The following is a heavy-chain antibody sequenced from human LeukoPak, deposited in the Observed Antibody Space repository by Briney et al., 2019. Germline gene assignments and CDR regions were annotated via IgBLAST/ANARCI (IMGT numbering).Heavy chain of an antibody. CDR1: GFTFDDYA. D-gene: IGHD3-10*01. Sequence: GRSLRLSCAASGFTFDDYAMHWVRQAPGKGLEWVSGISWNSGSIGYADSVKGRFTISRDNAKNSLYLQMNSLRAEDTAVYYCARESYLVRGVIITKLDYYYGMDVWGQGTTVTVSS. V-gene: IGHV3-9*01. CDR2: ISWNSGSI. CDR3: ARESYLVRGVIITKLDYYYGMDV. J-gene: IGHJ6*02.